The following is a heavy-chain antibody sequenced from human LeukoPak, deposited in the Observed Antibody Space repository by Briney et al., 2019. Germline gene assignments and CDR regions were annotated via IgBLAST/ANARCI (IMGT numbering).Heavy chain of an antibody. CDR2: ISGSGGST. J-gene: IGHJ4*02. D-gene: IGHD2-21*02. V-gene: IGHV3-23*01. Sequence: ISGSGGSTYYADSVKGRFTISRDNSKNTLYLQMNSLRAEDTAVYYCAKTIVVVTAALDYWGQGTLVTVSS. CDR3: AKTIVVVTAALDY.